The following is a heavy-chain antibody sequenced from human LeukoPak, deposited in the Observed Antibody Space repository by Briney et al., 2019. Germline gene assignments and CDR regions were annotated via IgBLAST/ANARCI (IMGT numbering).Heavy chain of an antibody. V-gene: IGHV3-23*01. Sequence: GGSLRLSCAASGFTFSSYGMSWVRQAPGKGLEWVSAISGSGGSTYYADSVKGRFTISRDNSKNTLYLQMSTLRAEDTAVYYCAKDARDIVVVPDAILDYWGQGTLVTVSS. CDR3: AKDARDIVVVPDAILDY. CDR1: GFTFSSYG. D-gene: IGHD2-2*01. J-gene: IGHJ4*02. CDR2: ISGSGGST.